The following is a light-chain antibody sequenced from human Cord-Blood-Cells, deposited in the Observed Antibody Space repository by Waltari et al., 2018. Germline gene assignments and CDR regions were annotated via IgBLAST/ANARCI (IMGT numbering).Light chain of an antibody. V-gene: IGLV2-8*01. CDR3: SSYAGSNNFVV. Sequence: QSALTQPPSASGSPGQPVTLSSTGTSSAVGGHNSVSWYQQHPGKAPKRMIYEVSKRPSGVPDRFSGSKSGNPASLTVSGLQAEDEADYYCSSYAGSNNFVVFGGGTKLTVL. J-gene: IGLJ2*01. CDR2: EVS. CDR1: SSAVGGHNS.